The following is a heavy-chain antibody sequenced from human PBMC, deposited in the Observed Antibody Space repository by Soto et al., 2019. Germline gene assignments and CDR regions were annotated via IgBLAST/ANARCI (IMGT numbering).Heavy chain of an antibody. Sequence: QVQLVQSGAEVKKPGSSVKVSCKASGGTFSSYAISWVRQAPGQGLEWMGGIIPIFGTANYAQKFQGRVTITADESTSTAYMELSSLRSEDMAVYYCAREPLVGDSSGYYFDYWGQGTLVTVSS. CDR2: IIPIFGTA. CDR1: GGTFSSYA. D-gene: IGHD3-22*01. J-gene: IGHJ4*02. CDR3: AREPLVGDSSGYYFDY. V-gene: IGHV1-69*01.